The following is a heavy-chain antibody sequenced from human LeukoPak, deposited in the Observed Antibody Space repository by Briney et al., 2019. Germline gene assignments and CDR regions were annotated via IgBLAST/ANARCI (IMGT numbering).Heavy chain of an antibody. CDR1: GYTFTGYY. CDR3: ARMMPGAPYNWFDP. V-gene: IGHV1-2*02. J-gene: IGHJ5*02. CDR2: INPNSGGT. Sequence: ASVKVSCKASGYTFTGYYMHWVRQAPEQGLEWMGWINPNSGGTNYAQKFQGRVTMTRDTSISTAYMELSRLRSDDTAVYYCARMMPGAPYNWFDPWGQGTLVTVSS. D-gene: IGHD2-2*01.